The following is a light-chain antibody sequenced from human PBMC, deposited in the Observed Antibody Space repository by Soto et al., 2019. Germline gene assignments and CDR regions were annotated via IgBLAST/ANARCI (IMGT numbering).Light chain of an antibody. CDR3: QQYGSSPS. V-gene: IGKV3-20*01. Sequence: ENVLTQSPGTLSLSPGERVTLSCSASQTVGYRYLAWYQQKPGQAPRLLIYGTSSRATGIPDRFSGSGSGTEFTLTIGRLEPEDFAVYYCQQYGSSPSFGGGTKVDIK. CDR1: QTVGYRY. CDR2: GTS. J-gene: IGKJ4*01.